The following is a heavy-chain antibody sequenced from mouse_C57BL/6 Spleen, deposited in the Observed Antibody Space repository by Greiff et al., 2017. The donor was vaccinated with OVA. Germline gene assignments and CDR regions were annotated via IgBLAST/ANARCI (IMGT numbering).Heavy chain of an antibody. V-gene: IGHV1-64*01. D-gene: IGHD2-1*01. Sequence: VKLQESGAELVKPGASVKLSCKASGYTFTSYWMHWVKQRPGQGLEWIGMIHPNSGSTNYNEKFKSKATLTVDKSSSTAYMQLSSLTSEDSAVYYCARYYGNFAMDYWGQGTSVTVSS. CDR2: IHPNSGST. CDR1: GYTFTSYW. CDR3: ARYYGNFAMDY. J-gene: IGHJ4*01.